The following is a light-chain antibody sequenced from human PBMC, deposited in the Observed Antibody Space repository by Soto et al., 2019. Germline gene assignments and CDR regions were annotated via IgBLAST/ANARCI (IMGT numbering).Light chain of an antibody. J-gene: IGKJ1*01. CDR3: QQYNSYWT. Sequence: DIQMTQSPSSLSAFVGDRVTITCRASQGIRKDLGWYQQKPGKAPKRLIYAASSLQSGVPSRFSGSGSGTEFTLTISSLQPDDFATYYCQQYNSYWTFGQGTKVDIK. V-gene: IGKV1-17*01. CDR2: AAS. CDR1: QGIRKD.